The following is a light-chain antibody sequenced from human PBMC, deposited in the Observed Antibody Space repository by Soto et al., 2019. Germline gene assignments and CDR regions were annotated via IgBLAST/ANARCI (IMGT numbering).Light chain of an antibody. CDR2: GAS. Sequence: EIVMTQSPATLSVSPGERATLSCRASQSVSSNLAWYQQKPGQAPRLLIYGASTRATGIPARFSGSGSGTEFTLTFSSLQSEDFAVNYCQQYNNWPPFTFGLGTKVEIK. CDR3: QQYNNWPPFT. J-gene: IGKJ1*01. V-gene: IGKV3-15*01. CDR1: QSVSSN.